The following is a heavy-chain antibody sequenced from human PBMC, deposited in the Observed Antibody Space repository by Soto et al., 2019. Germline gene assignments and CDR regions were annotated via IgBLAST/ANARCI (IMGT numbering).Heavy chain of an antibody. CDR3: ARLPYCSSTSCYPRLYYYYYYGMDV. D-gene: IGHD2-2*01. V-gene: IGHV5-51*01. CDR2: IYPGDSDT. CDR1: GYSFTSYW. J-gene: IGHJ6*02. Sequence: PGASLKISCKGSGYSFTSYWLGWVRQLPGKGLEWMGIIYPGDSDTRYSPSFQGQVTITADKSISTAYLPWSSLKASDTAMYYCARLPYCSSTSCYPRLYYYYYYGMDVWGQGTTVT.